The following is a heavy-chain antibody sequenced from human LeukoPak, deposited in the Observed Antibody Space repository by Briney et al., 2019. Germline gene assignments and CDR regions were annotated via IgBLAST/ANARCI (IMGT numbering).Heavy chain of an antibody. CDR1: GCTFTSYD. CDR2: MNPNSGNT. J-gene: IGHJ4*02. CDR3: ARGTLRDYYDSSGSDY. D-gene: IGHD3-22*01. V-gene: IGHV1-8*01. Sequence: GASVKVSCKASGCTFTSYDINWVRQATGQGLEWMGWMNPNSGNTGYAQKFQGRVTMTRNTSISTAYMELSSLRSEGTAVYYCARGTLRDYYDSSGSDYWGQGTLVTVSS.